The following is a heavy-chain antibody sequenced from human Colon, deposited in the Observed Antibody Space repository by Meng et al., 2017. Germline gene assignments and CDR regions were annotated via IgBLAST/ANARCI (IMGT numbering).Heavy chain of an antibody. V-gene: IGHV3-30*01. Sequence: GGSLRLSCAASGFTFSSYAMHWVRQAPGKGLEWVAVISYDGSNKYYADSVKGRFTISRDNSKNTLYLQMNSLRAEDTAVYYCARDLGIVVVVAENWFDPWGQGTRVTVSS. CDR1: GFTFSSYA. J-gene: IGHJ5*02. D-gene: IGHD2-15*01. CDR3: ARDLGIVVVVAENWFDP. CDR2: ISYDGSNK.